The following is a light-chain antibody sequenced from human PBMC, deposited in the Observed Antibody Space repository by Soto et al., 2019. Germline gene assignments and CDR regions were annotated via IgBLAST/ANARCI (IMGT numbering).Light chain of an antibody. Sequence: QSVLTQPPSVSGAPGQRVTIACTWNNSNIGTGFDVHWYRHFPGAAPKLLLYGTSHRPSGVPDRFSGSKSGTSASLAITGLQADDEDDYYCQTSDSGLFGLIFGTGTKLTVL. V-gene: IGLV1-40*01. J-gene: IGLJ1*01. CDR3: QTSDSGLFGLI. CDR1: NSNIGTGFD. CDR2: GTS.